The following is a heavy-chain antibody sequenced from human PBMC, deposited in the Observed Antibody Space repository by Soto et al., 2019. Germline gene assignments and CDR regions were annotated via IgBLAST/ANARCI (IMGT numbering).Heavy chain of an antibody. CDR2: ISAYNGNT. D-gene: IGHD3-3*01. Sequence: ASVKVSCKASGYTLTSYGISWVRQAPGQGLEWMGWISAYNGNTNYAQKLQGRVTMTTDTSTSTAYMELRSLRSDDTAVYYCARGPIFGVVTALGYYALDVWGQGTTVTVSS. CDR1: GYTLTSYG. J-gene: IGHJ6*02. V-gene: IGHV1-18*01. CDR3: ARGPIFGVVTALGYYALDV.